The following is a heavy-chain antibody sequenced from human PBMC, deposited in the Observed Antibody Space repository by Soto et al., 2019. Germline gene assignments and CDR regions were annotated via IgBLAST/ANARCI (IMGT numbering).Heavy chain of an antibody. CDR2: IWYDGSNK. CDR3: ARDAKYFDWLFYFDY. D-gene: IGHD3-9*01. CDR1: GFTFSSYG. V-gene: IGHV3-33*01. Sequence: ESGGGVVQPGRSLRLSCAASGFTFSSYGMHWVRQAPGKGLEWVAVIWYDGSNKYYADSVKGRFTISRDNSKNTLYLQMNSLRAEDTAVYYCARDAKYFDWLFYFDYWGQGTLVTVSS. J-gene: IGHJ4*02.